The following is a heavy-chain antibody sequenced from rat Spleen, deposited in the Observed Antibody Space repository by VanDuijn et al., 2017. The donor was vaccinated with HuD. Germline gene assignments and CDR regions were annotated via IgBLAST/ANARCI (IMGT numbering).Heavy chain of an antibody. Sequence: EVQLVESGGGLVQPGRSLKLSCVASGFTFNNYWMSWIRQAPGKGLEWIGEINKNSSTVKYTPSLKDKFTISRDNAQNTLFLQMDKLGSEDTAIDYCVRGPNYGVHTDYFDYWGQGVMVTVSS. CDR2: INKNSSTV. CDR1: GFTFNNYW. D-gene: IGHD1-11*01. V-gene: IGHV4-2*01. CDR3: VRGPNYGVHTDYFDY. J-gene: IGHJ2*01.